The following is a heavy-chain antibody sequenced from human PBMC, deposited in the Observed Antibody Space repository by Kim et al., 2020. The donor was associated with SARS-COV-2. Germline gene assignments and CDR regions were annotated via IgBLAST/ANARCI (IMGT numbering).Heavy chain of an antibody. Sequence: SGPTLVKPTETLTLTCTVSGFSLSNARMGVSWIRQPPGKALEWLAHIFSNDEKSYSTSLKSRLTISKDTSKSQVVLTMTNMDPVDTATYYCARTLRYSSGWYFYYYYMDVWGKGTTVTVSS. CDR3: ARTLRYSSGWYFYYYYMDV. J-gene: IGHJ6*03. CDR1: GFSLSNARMG. D-gene: IGHD6-19*01. CDR2: IFSNDEK. V-gene: IGHV2-26*01.